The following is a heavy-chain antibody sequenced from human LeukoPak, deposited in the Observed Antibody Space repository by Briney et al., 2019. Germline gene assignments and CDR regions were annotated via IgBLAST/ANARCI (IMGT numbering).Heavy chain of an antibody. Sequence: PSETLSLTCTVSGGSISSYYWSWIRQPAGKGLEWIGRIYTSGSTNYNPSLKSRVTISVDTSKNQFSLKLSSVTAADTAVYYCARDSSAPTYNWSDPWGQGTLVTASS. CDR2: IYTSGST. D-gene: IGHD2-15*01. J-gene: IGHJ5*02. CDR3: ARDSSAPTYNWSDP. CDR1: GGSISSYY. V-gene: IGHV4-4*07.